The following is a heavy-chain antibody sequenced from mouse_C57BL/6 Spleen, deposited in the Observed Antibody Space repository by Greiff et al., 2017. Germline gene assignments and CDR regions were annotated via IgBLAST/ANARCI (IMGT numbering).Heavy chain of an antibody. CDR3: ARFPFITTVEDAMDY. CDR1: GYTFTDYY. Sequence: EVQLQQSGPELVKPGASVKISCKASGYTFTDYYMNWVKQSHGKSLEWIGDINPNNGGTSYNQKFKGKATLTVDKSSSTAYMELRSLTSEDSAVYYCARFPFITTVEDAMDYWGQGTSVTVSS. J-gene: IGHJ4*01. D-gene: IGHD1-1*01. V-gene: IGHV1-26*01. CDR2: INPNNGGT.